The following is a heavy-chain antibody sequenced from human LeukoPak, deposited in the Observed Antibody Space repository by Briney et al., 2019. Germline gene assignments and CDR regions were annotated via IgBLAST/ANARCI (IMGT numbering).Heavy chain of an antibody. J-gene: IGHJ4*02. V-gene: IGHV3-7*01. CDR2: IKQDGSEK. CDR3: ARDDNHYYDSSGHFSY. CDR1: GFTFSSYW. Sequence: GGSLRLSCAASGFTFSSYWMSWVRQAPGKGLEWVANIKQDGSEKYYVDSVKGRFTISRDNAKNSLYLQMNSLRAEDTAVYYCARDDNHYYDSSGHFSYWGQGTLVTVSS. D-gene: IGHD3-22*01.